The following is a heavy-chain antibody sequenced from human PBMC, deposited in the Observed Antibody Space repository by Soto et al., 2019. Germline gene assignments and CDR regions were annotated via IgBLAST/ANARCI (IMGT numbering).Heavy chain of an antibody. V-gene: IGHV4-31*03. CDR2: IYYSGST. D-gene: IGHD3-9*01. CDR1: GGSISSGGYY. Sequence: SETLSLTCTVSGGSISSGGYYWSWIRQHPGKGLEWIGYIYYSGSTYYNPSLKSRVTISVDTSKNQFSLKLSSVTAADTAVYYCARRFYDILTGYYYYGMDVWGQGTTVTVSS. CDR3: ARRFYDILTGYYYYGMDV. J-gene: IGHJ6*02.